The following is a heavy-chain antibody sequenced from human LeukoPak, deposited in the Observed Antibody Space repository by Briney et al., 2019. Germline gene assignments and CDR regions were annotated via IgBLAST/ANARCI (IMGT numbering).Heavy chain of an antibody. V-gene: IGHV4-30-4*08. Sequence: PSETLSLTCTVSGGSISSGDYYWSWIRQPPGKGLEWIVYIYYSGSTFYNPSLKSRVTISVDTSKNQFSLKLSSVTAADTAVYHCASSYYDFWSGYYPPAEYFQHWGQGTLVTVSS. D-gene: IGHD3-3*01. CDR1: GGSISSGDYY. J-gene: IGHJ1*01. CDR2: IYYSGST. CDR3: ASSYYDFWSGYYPPAEYFQH.